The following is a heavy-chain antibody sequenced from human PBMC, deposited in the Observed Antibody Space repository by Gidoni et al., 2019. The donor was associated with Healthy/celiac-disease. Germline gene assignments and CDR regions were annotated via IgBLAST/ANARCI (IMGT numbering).Heavy chain of an antibody. CDR2: ISGSGGST. CDR1: GFTFSSYA. Sequence: EVQLLESGGGLVQPGGSLRLSCAASGFTFSSYAMSWVRQAPGKGLEWVSAISGSGGSTYYADSVKGRFTISRDNSKNTLYLQMNSLRAEDTAVYYCAKGWAYYYDSSGSPQFDYWGQGTLVTVSS. J-gene: IGHJ4*02. D-gene: IGHD3-22*01. CDR3: AKGWAYYYDSSGSPQFDY. V-gene: IGHV3-23*01.